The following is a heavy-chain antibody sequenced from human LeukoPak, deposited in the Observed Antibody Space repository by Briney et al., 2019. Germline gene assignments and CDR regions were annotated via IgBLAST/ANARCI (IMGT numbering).Heavy chain of an antibody. CDR1: GGSISSYY. V-gene: IGHV4-59*01. J-gene: IGHJ5*02. CDR2: IDYSGST. CDR3: ARGTYYDDSSGPRRGRWFDP. Sequence: SETLSLTCTVSGGSISSYYWSWIRQPPGKGLEWIAYIDYSGSTNYNPSLKSRVTISVDTSKNQFSLKLSSVTAADTAVYYCARGTYYDDSSGPRRGRWFDPWGQGTLVTVSS. D-gene: IGHD3-22*01.